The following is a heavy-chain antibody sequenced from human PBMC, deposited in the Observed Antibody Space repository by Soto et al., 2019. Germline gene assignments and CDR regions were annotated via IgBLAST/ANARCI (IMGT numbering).Heavy chain of an antibody. CDR3: ARDYGGNYFFDY. CDR1: GGSISSGGYY. D-gene: IGHD4-17*01. V-gene: IGHV4-31*02. CDR2: IYYSGST. J-gene: IGHJ4*02. Sequence: PSETLSLTXTVSGGSISSGGYYWSWIRQHPGKGLEWIGYIYYSGSTYYNPSLKSRVTISVDTSKNQFSLKLSSVTAADTAVYYCARDYGGNYFFDYWGQGTLVTVSS.